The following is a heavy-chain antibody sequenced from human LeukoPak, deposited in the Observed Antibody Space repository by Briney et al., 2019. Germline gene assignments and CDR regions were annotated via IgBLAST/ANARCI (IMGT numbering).Heavy chain of an antibody. CDR3: ARDGDYYDSSGNFDY. V-gene: IGHV1-2*02. D-gene: IGHD3-22*01. CDR2: INPNSGGT. J-gene: IGHJ4*02. CDR1: GYTFTGYY. Sequence: GASVKVSCKASGYTFTGYYMHWVRQAPGQGLEWMGWINPNSGGTNYAQKFQGRVTMTRDTSISTAYMGLSRLRSDDTAVYYCARDGDYYDSSGNFDYWGQGTLATVSS.